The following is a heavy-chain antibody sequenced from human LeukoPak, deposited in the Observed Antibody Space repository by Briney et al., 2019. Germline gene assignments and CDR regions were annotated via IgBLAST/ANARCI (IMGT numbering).Heavy chain of an antibody. CDR3: ARDRPDCSGGTCYYYYYGMDV. J-gene: IGHJ6*02. CDR1: GFTFSSYE. V-gene: IGHV3-48*03. D-gene: IGHD2-15*01. CDR2: ISSSGSII. Sequence: GGSLRLSCAASGFTFSSYEMNWVRQAPGKGLEWVSYISSSGSIIYYVDSVKGRFTISRDNAKNSLYLQMNSLRAEDMAVYYCARDRPDCSGGTCYYYYYGMDVWGQGTTVTVSS.